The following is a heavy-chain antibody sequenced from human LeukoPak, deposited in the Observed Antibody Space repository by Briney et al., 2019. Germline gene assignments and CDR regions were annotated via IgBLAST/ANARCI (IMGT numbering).Heavy chain of an antibody. CDR2: ISYDGSNK. D-gene: IGHD4-17*01. CDR1: GFTFSSYA. Sequence: GGSLRLSCAASGFTFSSYAMHWVRQAPGKGLEWVAVISYDGSNKYYADSVKGRFTISRDNSKNTLYLQMNSLRAEDTAVYYCTRGRYYFDQWGQGTLVTVSS. J-gene: IGHJ4*02. CDR3: TRGRYYFDQ. V-gene: IGHV3-30-3*01.